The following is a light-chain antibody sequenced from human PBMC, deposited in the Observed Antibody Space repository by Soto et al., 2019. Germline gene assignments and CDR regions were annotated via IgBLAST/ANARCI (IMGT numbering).Light chain of an antibody. J-gene: IGKJ2*01. CDR2: DAS. CDR1: LSIGTW. Sequence: GDRVTITCRASLSIGTWMAWYQQIPGKAPKLLIFDASTLQSGVPSRFSGSGSGTEFTLTISSLHPDDFATYYCQQYNGYSYTFGQGTKLEI. CDR3: QQYNGYSYT. V-gene: IGKV1-5*01.